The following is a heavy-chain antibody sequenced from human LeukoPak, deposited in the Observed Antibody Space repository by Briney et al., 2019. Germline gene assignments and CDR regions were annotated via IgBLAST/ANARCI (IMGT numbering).Heavy chain of an antibody. CDR3: VRANSSGWSFDP. Sequence: PGGSLRLSCAASGFTFSSYAMTWVRQAPGEGLEWVSAISGSGYETHYADSVQGRFTISRDNSKNSLYLQMNSLSVEDRAIYYCVRANSSGWSFDPWGQGILVTVSS. CDR2: ISGSGYET. CDR1: GFTFSSYA. D-gene: IGHD6-19*01. V-gene: IGHV3-23*01. J-gene: IGHJ5*02.